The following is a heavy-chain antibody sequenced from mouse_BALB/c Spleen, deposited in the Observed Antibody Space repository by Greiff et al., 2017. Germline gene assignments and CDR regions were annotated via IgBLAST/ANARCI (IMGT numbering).Heavy chain of an antibody. V-gene: IGHV5-12-2*01. Sequence: EVKLVESGGGLVQPGGSLKLSCAASGFTFSSYTMSWVRQTPEKRLEWVAYISNGGGSTYYPDTVKGRFTISRDNAKNTLYLQMSSPKSEDTAMYYCARHGGNTAWFAYWGQGTLVTVSA. CDR1: GFTFSSYT. CDR3: ARHGGNTAWFAY. CDR2: ISNGGGST. J-gene: IGHJ3*01. D-gene: IGHD1-1*02.